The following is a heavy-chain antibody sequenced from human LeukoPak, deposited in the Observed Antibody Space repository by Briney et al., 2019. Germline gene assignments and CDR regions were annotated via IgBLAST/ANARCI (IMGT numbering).Heavy chain of an antibody. Sequence: QSGGSLRLSCAASGFTFSTYAMTWVRQAPGKGLEWVSAISDSGAKTSYADSVRGRFTISRDNSKNTAYLQMNSLKTEDTAVYYCTRLSAKNLAVAAQSGDYWGQGTLVTVSS. CDR3: TRLSAKNLAVAAQSGDY. D-gene: IGHD6-19*01. CDR2: ISDSGAKT. J-gene: IGHJ4*02. V-gene: IGHV3-23*01. CDR1: GFTFSTYA.